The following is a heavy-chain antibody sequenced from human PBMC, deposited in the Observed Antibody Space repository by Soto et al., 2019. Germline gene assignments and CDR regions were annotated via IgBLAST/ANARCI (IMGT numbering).Heavy chain of an antibody. D-gene: IGHD2-2*01. CDR1: GGSISSYY. V-gene: IGHV4-59*12. J-gene: IGHJ6*04. Sequence: PSETLSLTCTVSGGSISSYYWSWIRQPPGKGLEWIGDINHSGSTNYNPSLKSRVTISVDTSKNQFSLKLSSVTAADTAVYYCARARSHIVVVPAAMLDVWGKGTTVTVSS. CDR3: ARARSHIVVVPAAMLDV. CDR2: INHSGST.